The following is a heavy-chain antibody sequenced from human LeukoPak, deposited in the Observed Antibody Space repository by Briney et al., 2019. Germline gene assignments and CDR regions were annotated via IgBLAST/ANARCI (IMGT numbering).Heavy chain of an antibody. CDR2: INHSGST. D-gene: IGHD3-22*01. J-gene: IGHJ3*02. CDR3: ARTTYMIVVAIAAFDI. Sequence: SETLSLTCAVYGGSFSGYYWSWIRQPPGKGLEWIGEINHSGSTNYNPSLKSRVTIPVDTSKNQFSLKLSSVTAADTAVYYCARTTYMIVVAIAAFDIWGQGTMVTVSS. V-gene: IGHV4-34*01. CDR1: GGSFSGYY.